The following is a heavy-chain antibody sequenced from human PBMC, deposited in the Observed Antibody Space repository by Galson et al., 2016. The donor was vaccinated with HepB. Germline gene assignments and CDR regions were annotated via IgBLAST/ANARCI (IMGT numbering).Heavy chain of an antibody. Sequence: SLRLSCAASGFSVSKNYIMWVRQAPGRGLKWVSVIYTTGETYYEDSVKGRFTISRDDSKNMVYLHMNSVRADDSAHYFCARELDINYSGKDVWGRGTTVIVSS. D-gene: IGHD5-12*01. J-gene: IGHJ6*02. V-gene: IGHV3-53*01. CDR1: GFSVSKNY. CDR3: ARELDINYSGKDV. CDR2: IYTTGET.